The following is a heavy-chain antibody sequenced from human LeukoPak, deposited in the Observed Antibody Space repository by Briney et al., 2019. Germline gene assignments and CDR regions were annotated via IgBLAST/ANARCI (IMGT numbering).Heavy chain of an antibody. Sequence: SETLSLTCTVSGGSISTYYWSWIRQPPGKGLEWIGYIYTSGSTNYNPSLKSRVTISVDTSKNQFSLKLNSVTAADTAVYYCARHVPPGYCSSTSCYGSYMDVWGKGTTVTVSS. CDR1: GGSISTYY. CDR2: IYTSGST. V-gene: IGHV4-4*09. J-gene: IGHJ6*03. CDR3: ARHVPPGYCSSTSCYGSYMDV. D-gene: IGHD2-2*01.